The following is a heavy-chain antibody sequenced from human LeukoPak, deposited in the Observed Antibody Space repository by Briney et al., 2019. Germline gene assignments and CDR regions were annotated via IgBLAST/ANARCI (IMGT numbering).Heavy chain of an antibody. CDR1: GFTFSSYE. V-gene: IGHV3-21*01. J-gene: IGHJ4*02. CDR3: ARGGLYGDLRGFDY. CDR2: ISSSSSYI. D-gene: IGHD4-17*01. Sequence: GGSLRLSCAASGFTFSSYEMNWVRQAPGKGLEWVSSISSSSSYIYYADSVKGRFTISRDNAKNSLYLQMNSLRAEDTAVYYCARGGLYGDLRGFDYWGQGTLDTVSS.